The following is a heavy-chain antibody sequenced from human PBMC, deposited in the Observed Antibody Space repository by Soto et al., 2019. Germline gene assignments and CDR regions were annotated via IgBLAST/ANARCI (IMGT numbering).Heavy chain of an antibody. CDR2: IVVGSGNT. V-gene: IGHV1-58*01. Sequence: PSGKVSCKASGFTVTSSAVLRLGQARGQRLEWIGWIVVGSGNTNYAQKFQERVTISRDMSTSTAYMELRSLRSEDTAVYYCAAVRRIGSSWYSRLGYYYYYYGMDVWGQGTTVTVSS. CDR3: AAVRRIGSSWYSRLGYYYYYYGMDV. CDR1: GFTVTSSA. J-gene: IGHJ6*02. D-gene: IGHD6-13*01.